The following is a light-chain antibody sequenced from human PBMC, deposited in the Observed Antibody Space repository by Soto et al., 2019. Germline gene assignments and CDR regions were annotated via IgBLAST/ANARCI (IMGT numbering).Light chain of an antibody. Sequence: EKVMTQSPATLSLSPGERATLSYRASQSVGSYLAWYQQKPGQAPRLLIYGASNRAPGIPARFSGSGSGTDFTLTISSLEPEDFAVYHCLQRSIGFTFGPGTKVDIK. CDR3: LQRSIGFT. CDR1: QSVGSY. J-gene: IGKJ3*01. V-gene: IGKV3-11*01. CDR2: GAS.